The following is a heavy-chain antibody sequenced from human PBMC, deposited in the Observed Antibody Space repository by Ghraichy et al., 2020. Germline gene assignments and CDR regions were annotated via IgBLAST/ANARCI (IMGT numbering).Heavy chain of an antibody. CDR3: AKSRNGYFDTSGYYD. J-gene: IGHJ4*02. CDR1: GGSINDHY. Sequence: ESLNISCTVSGGSINDHYWTWIRQPAGKGLEWIGRIYTRGSANYSPSLKSRVTMSVDTSKHQVSLILTSVTAADTAIYYCAKSRNGYFDTSGYYDWGQGTLVTVSS. D-gene: IGHD3-22*01. V-gene: IGHV4-4*07. CDR2: IYTRGSA.